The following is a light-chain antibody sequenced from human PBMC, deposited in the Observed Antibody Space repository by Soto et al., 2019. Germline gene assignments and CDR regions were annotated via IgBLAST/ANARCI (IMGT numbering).Light chain of an antibody. Sequence: EIVLTQSPGTLSLSPGERFSLSCISSQRVDSTYLTWYQQKPGQAPRLLIYGASGRATGIPDRFSGSGSGTDFTLTISRLEPEDFAVYFCQYYDSFRTFGQGTKVDIK. J-gene: IGKJ1*01. CDR3: QYYDSFRT. CDR1: QRVDSTY. CDR2: GAS. V-gene: IGKV3-20*01.